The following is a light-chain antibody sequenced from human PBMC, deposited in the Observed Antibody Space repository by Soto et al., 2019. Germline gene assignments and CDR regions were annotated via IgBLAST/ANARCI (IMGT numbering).Light chain of an antibody. CDR1: QSVSTRY. V-gene: IGKV3-20*01. CDR3: HQFGSSHLAFT. J-gene: IGKJ2*01. Sequence: ERMLTQSQATLSLSPGERATLSCRAIQSVSTRYLAWYQQKPGQAPRLLIYGASIRAAGIPDRFSGSGSGTDFTLTISRLEPEDFAVYYWHQFGSSHLAFTFGQGTKLEI. CDR2: GAS.